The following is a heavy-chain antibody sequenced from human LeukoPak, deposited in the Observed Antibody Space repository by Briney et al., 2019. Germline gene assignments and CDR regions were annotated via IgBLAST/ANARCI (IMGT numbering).Heavy chain of an antibody. J-gene: IGHJ6*02. CDR2: MSASDAGT. D-gene: IGHD3-3*01. CDR3: ARDIALPPTYYDFWSGSSYYYYYYGMDV. CDR1: GFTFRSYA. V-gene: IGHV3-23*01. Sequence: GGSLRLSCAAAGFTFRSYAMNWVRQGPGKGLEWVSTMSASDAGTYYADSVKGRFTISRDNSKNTLYLQMNSLRAEDTAVYYCARDIALPPTYYDFWSGSSYYYYYYGMDVWGQGTTVTVSS.